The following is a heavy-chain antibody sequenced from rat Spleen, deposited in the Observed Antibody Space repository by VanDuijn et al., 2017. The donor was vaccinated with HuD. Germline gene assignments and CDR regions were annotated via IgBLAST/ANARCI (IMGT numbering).Heavy chain of an antibody. CDR2: IWTGGST. CDR3: ARDAGILRY. CDR1: GFSLTRYH. D-gene: IGHD1-6*01. Sequence: QVQLKESGPGLVQPSQTLSLTCTVSGFSLTRYHVTWVRQPPGKGLEWMGVIWTGGSTSYNSLLKSRLSISRDISKSHVFLRMSSLQTEDTATYYCARDAGILRYWGQGVMVTVSS. V-gene: IGHV2-43*01. J-gene: IGHJ2*01.